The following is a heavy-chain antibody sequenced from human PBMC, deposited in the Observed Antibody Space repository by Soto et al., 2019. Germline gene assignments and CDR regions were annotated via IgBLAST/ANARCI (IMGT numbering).Heavy chain of an antibody. J-gene: IGHJ4*02. D-gene: IGHD3-16*01. CDR1: GFSFDDYA. CDR2: IKTDGSST. Sequence: PGGSLRLSCAASGFSFDDYAIHWVLPSPGKGLVWVSRIKTDGSSTSYADSVKGRFTISRDNAKNTLYLQMNSLRAEDTAMYYCARDQDTFGQAVFDSWGQGTLVTVSS. V-gene: IGHV3-74*01. CDR3: ARDQDTFGQAVFDS.